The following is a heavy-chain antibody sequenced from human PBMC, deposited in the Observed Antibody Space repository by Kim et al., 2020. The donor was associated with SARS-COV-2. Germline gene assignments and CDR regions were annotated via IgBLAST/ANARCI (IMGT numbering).Heavy chain of an antibody. V-gene: IGHV3-30*18. CDR2: ISYDGSNK. CDR1: GFTFSSYG. CDR3: AKDEPLWIGGIDY. Sequence: GGSLRLSCAASGFTFSSYGMHWVRQAPGKGLEWVAVISYDGSNKYYADSVKGRFTISRDNSKNTLYLQMNSLRAEDTAVYYCAKDEPLWIGGIDYWGQGT. J-gene: IGHJ4*02. D-gene: IGHD3-10*01.